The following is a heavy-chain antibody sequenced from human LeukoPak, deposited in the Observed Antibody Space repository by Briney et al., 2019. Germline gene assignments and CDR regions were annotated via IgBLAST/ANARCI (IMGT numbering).Heavy chain of an antibody. J-gene: IGHJ4*02. D-gene: IGHD3-10*01. Sequence: ASVKVSCKASGYTFTGYYMHWVRQAPGQRLGWMGRINPNSGGTNYAQKFQGRVTMTRDTSISTAHMELSRLRSDDTAVYYCASWGSGKDVSKDYWGQGTLVTVSS. V-gene: IGHV1-2*06. CDR2: INPNSGGT. CDR1: GYTFTGYY. CDR3: ASWGSGKDVSKDY.